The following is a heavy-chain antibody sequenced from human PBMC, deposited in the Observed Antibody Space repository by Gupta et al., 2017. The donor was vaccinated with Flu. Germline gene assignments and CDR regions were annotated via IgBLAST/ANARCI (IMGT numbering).Heavy chain of an antibody. CDR2: IKSKTDGGTT. V-gene: IGHV3-15*01. Sequence: EVQLVESGGGLVKPGGSLRLSCAASGFTFSNAWMSWVRQAPGKGLEWVGRIKSKTDGGTTDYAASVKGRFTISRDDSKNTLYLQMNSLKTEDTAVYYCTLGRGIGSSGYYYFDYWGQGTLVTVSS. CDR3: TLGRGIGSSGYYYFDY. J-gene: IGHJ4*02. CDR1: GFTFSNAW. D-gene: IGHD3-22*01.